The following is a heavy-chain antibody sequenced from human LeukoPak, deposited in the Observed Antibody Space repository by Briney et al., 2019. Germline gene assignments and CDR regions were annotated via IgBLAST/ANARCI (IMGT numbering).Heavy chain of an antibody. CDR3: ARVGGPGWYGY. J-gene: IGHJ4*02. CDR2: INIDGSTT. CDR1: GFTFSSYW. V-gene: IGHV3-74*03. D-gene: IGHD6-19*01. Sequence: PGGSLRLSCAASGFTFSSYWMHWVRQVPGKGLVWVSRINIDGSTTTYADSVKGRFTISRVNAKNTLYLQMNSLRAEDTALYYCARVGGPGWYGYWGQGTLVTVSS.